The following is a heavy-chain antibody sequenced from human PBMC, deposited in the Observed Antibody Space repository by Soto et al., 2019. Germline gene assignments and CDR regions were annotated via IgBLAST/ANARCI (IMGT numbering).Heavy chain of an antibody. CDR1: GGSISSGGYY. V-gene: IGHV4-31*03. CDR2: IYYSGST. Sequence: SETLSLTCTVSGGSISSGGYYWSWIRQHPGKGLEWIGYIYYSGSTYYNPSLKSRVTISVDTSKNQFSLKLSSVTAADTAVYYCARRVPSGYCSSTSCYRFGFDPWGQGTLVTVSS. CDR3: ARRVPSGYCSSTSCYRFGFDP. D-gene: IGHD2-2*01. J-gene: IGHJ5*02.